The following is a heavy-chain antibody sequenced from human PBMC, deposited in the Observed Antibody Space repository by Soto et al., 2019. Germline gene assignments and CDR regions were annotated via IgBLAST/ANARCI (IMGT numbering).Heavy chain of an antibody. V-gene: IGHV3-64D*06. D-gene: IGHD3-22*01. Sequence: EVQLVESGGDLVQPGGSLRLSCSASGFAFSTHAMHWVRQAPGKGLEYVSAISSKGGSTYYADSVKGRFIISRDNSKNTLXLXMSSLRAEDTAVYYCVSWXDDSGGDYQHQPNYXGQ. CDR3: VSWXDDSGGDYQHQPNY. J-gene: IGHJ4*02. CDR2: ISSKGGST. CDR1: GFAFSTHA.